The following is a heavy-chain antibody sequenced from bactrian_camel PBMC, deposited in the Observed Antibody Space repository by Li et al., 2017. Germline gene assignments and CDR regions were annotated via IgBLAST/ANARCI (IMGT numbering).Heavy chain of an antibody. Sequence: HVQLVESGGGSVQAGESLKLSCVSSGYIFSSCGWAWYRQAPGKEREWVAKISSYGGTKYTDSVKGRFTISQDNGKNNLYLQMDSLEVEDTAVYYRAADITIPSQPCGYGYNFWGQGTQVTVS. CDR2: ISSYGGT. CDR3: AADITIPSQPCGYGYNF. D-gene: IGHD4*01. CDR1: GYIFSSCG. V-gene: IGHV3S53*01. J-gene: IGHJ4*01.